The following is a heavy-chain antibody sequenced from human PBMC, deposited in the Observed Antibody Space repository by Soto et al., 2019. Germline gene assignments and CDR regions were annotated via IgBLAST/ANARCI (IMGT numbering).Heavy chain of an antibody. D-gene: IGHD6-6*01. CDR2: INHSGST. CDR3: ARGRRGGIAARLYYFDY. CDR1: GGSFSGYY. Sequence: SETLSLTCAVYGGSFSGYYWSWIRQPPGKGLEWIGEINHSGSTNYNPSLKSRVTISVDTSKNQFSLKLSSVTAADTAVYYCARGRRGGIAARLYYFDYWGQGTLVTV. J-gene: IGHJ4*02. V-gene: IGHV4-34*01.